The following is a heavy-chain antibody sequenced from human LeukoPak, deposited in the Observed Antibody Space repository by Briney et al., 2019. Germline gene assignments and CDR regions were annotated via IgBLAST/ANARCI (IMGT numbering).Heavy chain of an antibody. J-gene: IGHJ4*02. CDR3: TRWTAAFDY. CDR2: IRSKAYGGTT. D-gene: IGHD3/OR15-3a*01. CDR1: GFTFGDYA. Sequence: GGSLRLSCTASGFTFGDYAMSWVRQAPGKGLEWVGFIRSKAYGGTTEYAASVKGRFTISRDDSKSIAYLQMNGLKIEDTAVYYCTRWTAAFDYWGQGTLVTVSS. V-gene: IGHV3-49*04.